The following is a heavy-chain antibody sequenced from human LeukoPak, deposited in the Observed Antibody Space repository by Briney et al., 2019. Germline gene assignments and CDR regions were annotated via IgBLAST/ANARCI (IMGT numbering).Heavy chain of an antibody. J-gene: IGHJ5*02. Sequence: PGGSLRLFCAASGFTLSSYWMSGVRQAPGKGLEWVAHIKQDGSDKYYVDSVKGRFTISRDNAKNSLYLQMNSLRAEDTAVYYCARYATSSGSRWLEPWGQGTLVTVSS. CDR1: GFTLSSYW. D-gene: IGHD6-19*01. CDR3: ARYATSSGSRWLEP. CDR2: IKQDGSDK. V-gene: IGHV3-7*01.